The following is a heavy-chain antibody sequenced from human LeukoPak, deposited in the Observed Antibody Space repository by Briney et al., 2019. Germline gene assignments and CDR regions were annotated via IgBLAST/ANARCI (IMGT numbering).Heavy chain of an antibody. CDR2: IIPIFGTA. V-gene: IGHV1-69*13. J-gene: IGHJ4*02. D-gene: IGHD6-19*01. CDR3: AREKGYSSGWYDY. CDR1: GGTFSSYA. Sequence: SVKVSCKASGGTFSSYAISWVRQAPGQGLEWMGGIIPIFGTANYAQKFQGRVTITADESTSTAYMELSSLRSEDTAAYYCAREKGYSSGWYDYWGQGTLVTVSS.